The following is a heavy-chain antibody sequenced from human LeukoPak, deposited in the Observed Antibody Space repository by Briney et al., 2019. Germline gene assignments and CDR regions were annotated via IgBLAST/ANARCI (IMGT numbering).Heavy chain of an antibody. CDR2: INHSGST. Sequence: SDTLSLTCAVYGGSFSGYYWSWIRQPPGKGLEWIGEINHSGSTNYNPSLKSRVTISVDTSKNQFSLKLSSVTAADTAVYYCARQVRYYGSGSYSRSYYFDYWGQGTLVTVSS. CDR1: GGSFSGYY. J-gene: IGHJ4*02. D-gene: IGHD3-10*01. CDR3: ARQVRYYGSGSYSRSYYFDY. V-gene: IGHV4-34*01.